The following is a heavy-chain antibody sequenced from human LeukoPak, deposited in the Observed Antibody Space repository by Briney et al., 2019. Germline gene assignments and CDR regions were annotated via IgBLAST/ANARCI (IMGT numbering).Heavy chain of an antibody. CDR2: IRSKAYGGTT. CDR1: GFTFGDYA. D-gene: IGHD4-23*01. J-gene: IGHJ4*02. CDR3: TRVGMTTVAHFDY. Sequence: GGSLRLSCTASGFTFGDYAMTWVRQAPGKWLEWVGFIRSKAYGGTTEYVASVKGRFTISRDDSKSIAYLQMNSLKTEDTAVYYCTRVGMTTVAHFDYWGQGTLVTVSS. V-gene: IGHV3-49*04.